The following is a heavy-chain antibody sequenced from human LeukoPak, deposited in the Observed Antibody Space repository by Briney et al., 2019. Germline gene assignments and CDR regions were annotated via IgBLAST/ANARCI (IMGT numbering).Heavy chain of an antibody. CDR1: GYTFTSYG. CDR2: ISAYNGNT. D-gene: IGHD5-12*01. CDR3: ARDVGSGYDPSLIFDY. Sequence: ASVKVSCKASGYTFTSYGISWVRQAPGQGLEWMGWISAYNGNTNYAQKLQGRVTMTTDTSTSTAYMELRSLRSDDTAVYYRARDVGSGYDPSLIFDYWGQGTLVTVSS. V-gene: IGHV1-18*01. J-gene: IGHJ4*02.